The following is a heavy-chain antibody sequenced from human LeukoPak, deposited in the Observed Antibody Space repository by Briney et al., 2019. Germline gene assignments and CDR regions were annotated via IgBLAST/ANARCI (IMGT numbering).Heavy chain of an antibody. V-gene: IGHV3-48*04. CDR2: ISSSSSTI. CDR1: GFTFSSYS. J-gene: IGHJ6*02. D-gene: IGHD2-2*02. Sequence: GGSLRLSCAASGFTFSSYSMNWVRQAPGKGLEWVSYISSSSSTIYYADSVKGRFTISRDNAKNSLYLQMNSLRAEDTAVYYCARDGNRYCSSTSCYSGYYYYGMDVWGQGTTVTVSS. CDR3: ARDGNRYCSSTSCYSGYYYYGMDV.